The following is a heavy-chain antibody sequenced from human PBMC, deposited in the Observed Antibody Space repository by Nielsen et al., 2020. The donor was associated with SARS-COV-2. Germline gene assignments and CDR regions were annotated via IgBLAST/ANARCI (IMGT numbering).Heavy chain of an antibody. Sequence: SQTLSLTCAVYGGSFSGYYWSWIRQPPGKGLEWIGEINHSGSTNYNPSLKSRVTISVDTSKNQFSLKLSSVTAADTAVYYCARGVEMSIVAAGRGANWFDPWGQGTLVTVSS. CDR1: GGSFSGYY. CDR3: ARGVEMSIVAAGRGANWFDP. V-gene: IGHV4-34*01. D-gene: IGHD6-13*01. J-gene: IGHJ5*02. CDR2: INHSGST.